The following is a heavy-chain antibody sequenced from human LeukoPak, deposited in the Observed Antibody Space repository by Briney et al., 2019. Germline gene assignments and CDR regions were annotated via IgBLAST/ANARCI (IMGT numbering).Heavy chain of an antibody. J-gene: IGHJ5*02. Sequence: PGGSLRLSCAASGFTFSSYAMSWVRQAPGKGLEWVSAISGSGGSTYYADSVKGRFTISRDNSKNTLYPQMNSLRAEDTAVYYCAKDRGTIFGVVNPPNWFDPWGQGTLVTVSS. CDR1: GFTFSSYA. CDR3: AKDRGTIFGVVNPPNWFDP. CDR2: ISGSGGST. V-gene: IGHV3-23*01. D-gene: IGHD3-3*01.